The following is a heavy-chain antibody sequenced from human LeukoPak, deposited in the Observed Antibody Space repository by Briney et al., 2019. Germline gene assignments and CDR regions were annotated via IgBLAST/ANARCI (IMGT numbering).Heavy chain of an antibody. D-gene: IGHD3-10*01. J-gene: IGHJ4*02. CDR3: ARDHYYTSGSPSFDY. CDR2: ISPSGGT. V-gene: IGHV1-2*02. CDR1: GYTFTGYY. Sequence: GASVKVSCKASGYTFTGYYMHWVRQATGQGLEWMGWISPSGGTDYAQKFQGRVTMTRDTSITTAYMELSRLTSDDTAVYYCARDHYYTSGSPSFDYWGQGTLVTVSS.